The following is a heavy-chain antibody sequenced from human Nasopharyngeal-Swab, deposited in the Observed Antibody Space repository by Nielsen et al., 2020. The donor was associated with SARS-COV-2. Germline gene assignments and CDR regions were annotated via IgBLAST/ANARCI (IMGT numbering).Heavy chain of an antibody. D-gene: IGHD3-3*01. CDR1: GGSISSYY. J-gene: IGHJ4*02. CDR3: ARGGRGIFGLVTNFDY. CDR2: IYYSGCT. V-gene: IGHV4-59*01. Sequence: SETLSLTCTVSGGSISSYYWSWIRQPPGKGLEWIGYIYYSGCTNYTPSLKSRVTISVDTSKNQFSLKLSSVTAADTAVYYCARGGRGIFGLVTNFDYWGQGTLVTVSS.